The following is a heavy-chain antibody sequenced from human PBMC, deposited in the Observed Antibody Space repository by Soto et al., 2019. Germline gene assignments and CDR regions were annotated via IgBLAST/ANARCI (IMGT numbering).Heavy chain of an antibody. CDR1: GGSIGTNDHY. CDR3: ARHLTYFPLDF. Sequence: QLQLQESGPGLVKPSETLSLTCTASGGSIGTNDHYWGWIRRPPGKGLEWIASISYSGNTYYAPSLKSRVTISADTSKNQFSLKLSSVTAADTAIYYCARHLTYFPLDFWGQGIPVTVSS. V-gene: IGHV4-39*01. CDR2: ISYSGNT. J-gene: IGHJ4*02. D-gene: IGHD2-8*01.